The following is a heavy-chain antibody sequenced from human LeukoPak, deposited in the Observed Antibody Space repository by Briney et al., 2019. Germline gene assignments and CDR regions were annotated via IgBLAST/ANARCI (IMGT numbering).Heavy chain of an antibody. CDR3: ARHTGSLYDFWSGYIDY. V-gene: IGHV1-18*01. J-gene: IGHJ4*02. Sequence: ASVKVSCTASGYAFTSYGISWVRHAPGQGLEWMEWISVYNGNTKYVQKFQGRVTMTTDTSTRTAYMELRSLRSDDTAVYYCARHTGSLYDFWSGYIDYWGQGTLVTVSS. CDR1: GYAFTSYG. D-gene: IGHD3-3*01. CDR2: ISVYNGNT.